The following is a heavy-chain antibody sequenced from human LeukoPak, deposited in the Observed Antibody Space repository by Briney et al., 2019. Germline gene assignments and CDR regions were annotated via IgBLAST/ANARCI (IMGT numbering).Heavy chain of an antibody. Sequence: PSETLSLTCPVSGGSITTYYWSWIRQPPGKGLEWIGYAYYSGSNDYNPSLRSRVTMSADASRNQFSLTLSSVTAADTAVYYCATLNIESSSGWFFRSWGQGTLVSVSS. J-gene: IGHJ5*02. CDR3: ATLNIESSSGWFFRS. CDR2: AYYSGSN. V-gene: IGHV4-59*01. D-gene: IGHD6-19*01. CDR1: GGSITTYY.